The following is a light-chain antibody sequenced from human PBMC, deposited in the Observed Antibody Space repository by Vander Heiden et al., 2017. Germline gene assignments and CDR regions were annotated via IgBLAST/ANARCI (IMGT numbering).Light chain of an antibody. J-gene: IGLJ3*02. Sequence: QSALTQPPSASGSPGQSVTISCTGTSSDVGKYNHVSWYQQHPGKAPKLMIYDVNRRASGFPLRFSGSKSANTASLTVSGLQAEDEAVYYCSSNAGSNNLVFGGGTRLTVL. CDR1: SSDVGKYNH. CDR3: SSNAGSNNLV. V-gene: IGLV2-8*01. CDR2: DVN.